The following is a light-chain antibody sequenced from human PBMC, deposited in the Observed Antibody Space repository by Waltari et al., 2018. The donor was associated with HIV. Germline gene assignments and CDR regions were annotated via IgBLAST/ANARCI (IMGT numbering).Light chain of an antibody. CDR2: DNN. Sequence: QSVLTQPPSVSAAPGQKVTISCSGSSSNIGNNYVSWYQQLPGTAPKLLIYDNNKRPSGIPDRFPGSKSGTSATLGITGLQTGDEADYYCGTWDSSLSAEVFGGGTKLTVL. V-gene: IGLV1-51*01. CDR1: SSNIGNNY. CDR3: GTWDSSLSAEV. J-gene: IGLJ2*01.